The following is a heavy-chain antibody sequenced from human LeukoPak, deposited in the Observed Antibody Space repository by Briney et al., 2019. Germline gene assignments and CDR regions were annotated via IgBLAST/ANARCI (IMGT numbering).Heavy chain of an antibody. D-gene: IGHD4-17*01. CDR3: ARDGAYGDYSGPFDI. V-gene: IGHV4-34*01. CDR1: GESFSGYY. CDR2: INHSGST. Sequence: SETLSLTRAVYGESFSGYYWSWIRQPPGKGLGWIGDINHSGSTKYNPSLKSRVTISLDTSKNQFSLKLSSVTAADTAVYYCARDGAYGDYSGPFDIWGQGTMVTVSS. J-gene: IGHJ3*02.